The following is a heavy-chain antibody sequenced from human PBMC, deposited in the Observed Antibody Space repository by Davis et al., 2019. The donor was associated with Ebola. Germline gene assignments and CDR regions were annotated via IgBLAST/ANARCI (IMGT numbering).Heavy chain of an antibody. D-gene: IGHD6-19*01. CDR3: ARIQRRQWLPFDY. CDR2: IFSNDEK. V-gene: IGHV2-26*01. J-gene: IGHJ4*02. CDR1: GFSLRNGRVG. Sequence: SGPTLVKPTETLTLTCTVSGFSLRNGRVGVSWIRQPPRKALEWLAHIFSNDEKTYSTSLMSRLSISKDTSRSQVVLIMTNMDPVDTATYYCARIQRRQWLPFDYWGQGTLVTVSS.